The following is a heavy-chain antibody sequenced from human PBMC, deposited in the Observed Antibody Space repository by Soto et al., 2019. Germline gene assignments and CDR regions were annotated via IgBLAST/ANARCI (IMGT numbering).Heavy chain of an antibody. D-gene: IGHD6-13*01. J-gene: IGHJ5*02. CDR2: IKQDGSEK. Sequence: GSLGLSCAASGFTFSSSAMSWVRQAPGKGLEWVANIKQDGSEKYYVDSVKGRFTISRDNAKNSLYLQMNSLRAEDTAVYYCARGGLSAAGNPGSWGQGTLVTVSS. V-gene: IGHV3-7*04. CDR3: ARGGLSAAGNPGS. CDR1: GFTFSSSA.